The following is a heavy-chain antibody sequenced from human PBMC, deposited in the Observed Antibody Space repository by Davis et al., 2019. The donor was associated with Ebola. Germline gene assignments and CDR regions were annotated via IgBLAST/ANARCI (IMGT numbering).Heavy chain of an antibody. J-gene: IGHJ3*02. CDR3: ASLEGYCSSTSCYPGVDAFDI. D-gene: IGHD2-2*01. V-gene: IGHV5-51*01. CDR1: GYSFSNYW. Sequence: GESLKISCEGSGYSFSNYWIAWVRQKPGKGLEWMGIIYPGDSETRYSPSFEGQVTISAAKSISTAYLQWSSLKASDTAMYYCASLEGYCSSTSCYPGVDAFDIWGQGTMVTVSS. CDR2: IYPGDSET.